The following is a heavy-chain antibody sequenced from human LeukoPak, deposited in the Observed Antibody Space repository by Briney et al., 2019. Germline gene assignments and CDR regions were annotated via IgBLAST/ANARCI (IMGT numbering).Heavy chain of an antibody. D-gene: IGHD5-18*01. CDR1: GGSISSYY. Sequence: SETLSLTCTVSGGSISSYYWSWIRQPPGKGLEWIGCIYYSGSTNYNPSLKSRVTISVDTSKTQFSLKLSSVTAADTAVYYCARTAMVMGYYYYYMDVWGKGTTVTVSS. J-gene: IGHJ6*03. CDR3: ARTAMVMGYYYYYMDV. CDR2: IYYSGST. V-gene: IGHV4-59*01.